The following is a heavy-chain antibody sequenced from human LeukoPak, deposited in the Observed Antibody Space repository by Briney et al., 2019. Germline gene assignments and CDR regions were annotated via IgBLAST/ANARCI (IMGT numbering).Heavy chain of an antibody. D-gene: IGHD5-24*01. CDR2: IYYSGST. CDR1: GGSISSYY. V-gene: IGHV4-59*08. Sequence: SETLSLTCTVSGGSISSYYWSWIRQPPGKGLEWIGYIYYSGSTNYNPSLKSRVTISVDTSKNQFSLKLSSVTAADTAVYYCARTKMATIQYYFDNWGQGTLVTVSS. J-gene: IGHJ4*02. CDR3: ARTKMATIQYYFDN.